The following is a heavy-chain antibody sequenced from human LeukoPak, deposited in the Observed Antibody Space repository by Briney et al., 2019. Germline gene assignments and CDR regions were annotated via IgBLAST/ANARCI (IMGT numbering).Heavy chain of an antibody. Sequence: GASVKVSCTASGGTFSSYAISWVRQAPGQGLEWMGGIIPIFGTANYAQKFQGRVTITADKSTSTAYMELSSLRSEDTAVYYCARGSDTGGFDYWGQGTLVSVSS. CDR3: ARGSDTGGFDY. CDR1: GGTFSSYA. J-gene: IGHJ4*02. CDR2: IIPIFGTA. V-gene: IGHV1-69*06. D-gene: IGHD1-14*01.